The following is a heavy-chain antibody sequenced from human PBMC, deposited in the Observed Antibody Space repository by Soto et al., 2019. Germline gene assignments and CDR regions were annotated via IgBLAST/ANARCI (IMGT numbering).Heavy chain of an antibody. CDR1: GGSFSGYY. D-gene: IGHD6-13*01. CDR2: INHSGST. V-gene: IGHV4-34*01. CDR3: ARVRGIAEAKGYFDY. J-gene: IGHJ4*02. Sequence: QVQLQQWGAGLLKPSETLSLTCAVYGGSFSGYYWSWIRQPPGKGLEWIGEINHSGSTNYNPSLKSRVTISVDTSKNQFSLKLSSVTAADTAVYYCARVRGIAEAKGYFDYWGQGTLVTVSS.